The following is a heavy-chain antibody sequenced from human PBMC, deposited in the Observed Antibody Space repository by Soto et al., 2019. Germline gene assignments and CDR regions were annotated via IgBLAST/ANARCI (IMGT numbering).Heavy chain of an antibody. CDR2: ISGSGGST. CDR1: GFTFSSYA. V-gene: IGHV3-23*01. J-gene: IGHJ4*02. Sequence: EVQLLESGGGLVQPGGSLRLSCAASGFTFSSYAMGWVRQAPVKGLEWVSAISGSGGSTYYADSVKGRFTTSRDNSKNTLYLQMNSLRAEDSAVDYCARRGSGSYYDYWGQGTLVTVSS. D-gene: IGHD1-26*01. CDR3: ARRGSGSYYDY.